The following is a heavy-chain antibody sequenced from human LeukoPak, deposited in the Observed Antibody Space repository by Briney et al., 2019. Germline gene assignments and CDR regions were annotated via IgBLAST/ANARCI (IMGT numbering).Heavy chain of an antibody. V-gene: IGHV3-21*01. CDR1: GFTFSSYS. Sequence: GGSLRLSCAASGFTFSSYSMNWVRQAPGKGLEWVSSISSSSSYIYYADSVKGRFTISRDNAKNSLYLQVNSLRAEDTAVYYCATIYYYYYGMDVWGQGTTVTVSS. J-gene: IGHJ6*02. CDR3: ATIYYYYYGMDV. CDR2: ISSSSSYI.